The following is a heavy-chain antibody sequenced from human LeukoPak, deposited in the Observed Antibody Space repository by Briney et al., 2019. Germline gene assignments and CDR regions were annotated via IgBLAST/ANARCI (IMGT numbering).Heavy chain of an antibody. J-gene: IGHJ1*01. Sequence: PSETLSLTCSVSGYSISSAYYWGWIRQPPGKGLEWIGTMYHSGSTNYNPSLKSRVTISVDTSKNQFSLKLSSVTAADTAVYYCATGSDWEGAEYFQHWGQGTLVTVSS. CDR1: GYSISSAYY. V-gene: IGHV4-38-2*02. CDR2: MYHSGST. CDR3: ATGSDWEGAEYFQH. D-gene: IGHD2-21*02.